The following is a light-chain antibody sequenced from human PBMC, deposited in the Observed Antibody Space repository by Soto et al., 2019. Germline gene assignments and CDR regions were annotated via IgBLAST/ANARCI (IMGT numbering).Light chain of an antibody. J-gene: IGLJ1*01. V-gene: IGLV2-18*02. CDR3: VSFTSSTTYV. CDR2: NVN. Sequence: QSALIQPPSVSGSPGQSVTISCTGTSSDVGSYDYVSWYQQHPGTVPKPMIYNVNTRPSGVPDRFSGSKSGNTASLIISRLQTEDEADYYCVSFTSSTTYVFGSGTKVTVL. CDR1: SSDVGSYDY.